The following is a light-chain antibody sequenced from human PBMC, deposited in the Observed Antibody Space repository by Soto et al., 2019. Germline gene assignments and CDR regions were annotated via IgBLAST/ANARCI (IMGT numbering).Light chain of an antibody. Sequence: QSVLTQPASVSGSPGQSITISCTGTSSDVGGYNYVSWYQQRPGKAPKLLIYVVSNRPSGVSNRFSGSKSANTASLTISGLQAEDEADYYCSSYTTRSNWVFGGGTKVTVL. CDR3: SSYTTRSNWV. CDR1: SSDVGGYNY. CDR2: VVS. J-gene: IGLJ3*02. V-gene: IGLV2-14*01.